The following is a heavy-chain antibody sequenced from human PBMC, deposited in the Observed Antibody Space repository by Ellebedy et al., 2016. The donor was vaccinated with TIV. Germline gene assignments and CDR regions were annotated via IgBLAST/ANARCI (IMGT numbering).Heavy chain of an antibody. D-gene: IGHD2-8*01. Sequence: GESLKIPCAASGFSVSNNYMSWVRQAPGKGLEWVSVIYADGNTYYADSVKGRFTIYRDNSKNTLYLQTDSLRAEDTAMYFCARDTNSDIRFDYWGQGTLVTVSS. V-gene: IGHV3-53*01. J-gene: IGHJ4*02. CDR3: ARDTNSDIRFDY. CDR1: GFSVSNNY. CDR2: IYADGNT.